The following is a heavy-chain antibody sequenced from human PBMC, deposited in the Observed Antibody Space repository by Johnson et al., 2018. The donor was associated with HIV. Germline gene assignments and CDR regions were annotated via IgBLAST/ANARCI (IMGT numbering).Heavy chain of an antibody. V-gene: IGHV3-30*14. CDR3: AREWCCDAFDI. J-gene: IGHJ3*02. D-gene: IGHD2-8*02. CDR2: ISYDGSNK. CDR1: GFTFSSYA. Sequence: QVQLVESGGGVVQPGRSLRLSCAASGFTFSSYAMHWVRQAPGKGLEWVAVISYDGSNKYYADSVKGRFTISRDNSKNTLYLQMNSLRAEDTAVYYCAREWCCDAFDIWGQGTMVTVSS.